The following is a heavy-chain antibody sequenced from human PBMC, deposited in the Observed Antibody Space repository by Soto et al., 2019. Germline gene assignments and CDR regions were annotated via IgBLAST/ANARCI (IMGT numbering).Heavy chain of an antibody. CDR1: GFTFSSYG. CDR2: ISYDGSNK. V-gene: IGHV3-30*18. J-gene: IGHJ6*04. D-gene: IGHD2-2*01. Sequence: PGGSLRLSCAASGFTFSSYGMHWVRQAPGKGLEWVAVISYDGSNKYYADSVKGRFTISRDNSKNTLYLQMNSLRAEDTAVYYCAKEFNQLLSDYYYGIDVWGKVTTVTVSS. CDR3: AKEFNQLLSDYYYGIDV.